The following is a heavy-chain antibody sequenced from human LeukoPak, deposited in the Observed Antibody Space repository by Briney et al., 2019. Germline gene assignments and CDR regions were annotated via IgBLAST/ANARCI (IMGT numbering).Heavy chain of an antibody. V-gene: IGHV4-34*01. Sequence: SETLSLTCAVYGGSFSRYFWIWIRQPPGKGLEWIGEINHSGSTNYNPSLKSRVTISVDTSKNQFSLKLSSVTAADTAVYYCARVLTGYCSSTSCPTPFDYWGQGTLVTVSS. CDR1: GGSFSRYF. CDR3: ARVLTGYCSSTSCPTPFDY. J-gene: IGHJ4*02. CDR2: INHSGST. D-gene: IGHD2-2*01.